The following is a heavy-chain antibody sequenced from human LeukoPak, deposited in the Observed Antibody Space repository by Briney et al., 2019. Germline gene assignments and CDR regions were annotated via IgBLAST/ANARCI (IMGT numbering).Heavy chain of an antibody. D-gene: IGHD2-2*01. Sequence: GASVKVSCKASGYTFTSYGISWVRQAPGQGLEWMGWISAYNGNTNYAQKLQGRVTMTTDTSTSTAYTELRSLRSDDTAVYYCAGSDIVVVPAADYWGQGTLVTVSS. CDR1: GYTFTSYG. CDR3: AGSDIVVVPAADY. CDR2: ISAYNGNT. J-gene: IGHJ4*02. V-gene: IGHV1-18*04.